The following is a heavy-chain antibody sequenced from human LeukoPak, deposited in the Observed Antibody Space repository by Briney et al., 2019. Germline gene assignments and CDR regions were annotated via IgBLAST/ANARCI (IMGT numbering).Heavy chain of an antibody. CDR1: GFIFSSYS. D-gene: IGHD6-13*01. J-gene: IGHJ6*02. V-gene: IGHV3-23*01. CDR3: AKAASSSWPSYYYGMDV. CDR2: ITGSGGNT. Sequence: PGGPLRLSCAASGFIFSSYSMSWVRQAPGKRLEWVSVITGSGGNTYYADSVKGRFTISKDNSKDTVYLQMSSLRVDDTAVYYCAKAASSSWPSYYYGMDVWGQGTTVTVSS.